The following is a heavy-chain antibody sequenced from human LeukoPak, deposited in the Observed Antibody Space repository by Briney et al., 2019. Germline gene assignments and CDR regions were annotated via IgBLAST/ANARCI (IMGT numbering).Heavy chain of an antibody. J-gene: IGHJ4*02. CDR2: ISGSGGST. CDR3: AKGNWRYFDY. Sequence: GGSLRLSCAASGFTFSTYVMSWVRQAPGKGLEWVSAISGSGGSTYYADSVKGRFTISRDNSKNTLYLQMNSLGADDTAVYYCAKGNWRYFDYWVQGTLVTVSS. CDR1: GFTFSTYV. V-gene: IGHV3-23*01. D-gene: IGHD1-1*01.